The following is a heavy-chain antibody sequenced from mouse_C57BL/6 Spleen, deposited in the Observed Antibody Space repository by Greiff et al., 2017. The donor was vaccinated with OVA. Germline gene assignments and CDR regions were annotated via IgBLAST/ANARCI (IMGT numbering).Heavy chain of an antibody. D-gene: IGHD2-5*01. CDR1: GYTFTSYW. Sequence: QVQLQQPGAELVKPGASVKLSCKASGYTFTSYWMQWVKQRPGQGLEWIGEIDPSDSYTNYNQKFKGKATLTVDTSSSTAYMQLSSLTSEDSAVYYCARRAYYSNGDAMDYWGQGTSVTVSS. CDR3: ARRAYYSNGDAMDY. J-gene: IGHJ4*01. CDR2: IDPSDSYT. V-gene: IGHV1-50*01.